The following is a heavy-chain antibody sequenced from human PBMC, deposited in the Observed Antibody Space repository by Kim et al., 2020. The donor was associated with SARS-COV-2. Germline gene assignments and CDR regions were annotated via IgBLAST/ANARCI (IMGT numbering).Heavy chain of an antibody. CDR1: GYTFTGYY. CDR3: ARDHRTSQPRFDL. D-gene: IGHD2-2*01. V-gene: IGHV1-2*06. J-gene: IGHJ2*01. CDR2: INPNSGGT. Sequence: ASVKVSCKASGYTFTGYYMHWVRQAPGQGLEWMGRINPNSGGTNYAQKFQGRVTMTRDTSISTAYMELSRLRSDDTAVYYCARDHRTSQPRFDLWGRGTLVTVSS.